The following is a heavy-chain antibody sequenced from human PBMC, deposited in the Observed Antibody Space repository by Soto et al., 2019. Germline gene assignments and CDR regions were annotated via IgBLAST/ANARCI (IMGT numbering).Heavy chain of an antibody. D-gene: IGHD6-19*01. V-gene: IGHV3-30*04. CDR2: ISYDGSNK. J-gene: IGHJ6*02. CDR3: AKDLTPPSFLSKDSGWSYGMDV. Sequence: GGSLRLSCAASGFTFSSYAMHWVRQAPGKGPEWVAVISYDGSNKYYADSVKGRFTISRDNSKNTLYLQMNSLRAEDTAVYYCAKDLTPPSFLSKDSGWSYGMDVWGQGT. CDR1: GFTFSSYA.